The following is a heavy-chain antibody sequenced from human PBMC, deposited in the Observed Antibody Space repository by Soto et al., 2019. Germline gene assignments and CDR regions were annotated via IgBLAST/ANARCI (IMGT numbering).Heavy chain of an antibody. Sequence: EVQLVESGGGLVQPGGSLRLSCAASGLIFSDYHMDWVRQAPGKGLEWVGRIRRKANSYTTEYAASVKGRFTISRDDSKISLYLKTNGLKTEGTAVAYCALLVGWSGGSNDRVVCGQGTKVTDSS. J-gene: IGHJ6*01. CDR3: ALLVGWSGGSNDRVV. D-gene: IGHD2-15*01. CDR1: GLIFSDYH. CDR2: IRRKANSYTT. V-gene: IGHV3-72*01.